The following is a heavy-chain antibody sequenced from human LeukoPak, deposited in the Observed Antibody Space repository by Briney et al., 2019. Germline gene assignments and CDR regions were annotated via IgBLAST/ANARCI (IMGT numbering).Heavy chain of an antibody. V-gene: IGHV3-7*01. Sequence: GGSLRLSCAASGFSFSDFWMGWVRQAPGKGLEWVANINQDGSENYYVDSVKGRFTVSRDNAKKSLYLQMNSLRAEDTAVYYCTKGRSNHYWGQGTLVTVSS. CDR2: INQDGSEN. D-gene: IGHD3-10*01. CDR1: GFSFSDFW. J-gene: IGHJ4*02. CDR3: TKGRSNHY.